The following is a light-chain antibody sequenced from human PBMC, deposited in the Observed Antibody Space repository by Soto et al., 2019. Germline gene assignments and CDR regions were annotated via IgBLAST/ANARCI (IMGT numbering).Light chain of an antibody. J-gene: IGKJ1*01. Sequence: DIQMTQSPSTLSASVGDRVTITCRASQSISSWLAWYQQKPGKAPKLLIYKASSLQSGVPSRFSGSGSGTEFTLTINSLQPDYFATYYCQQYNSYSTFGQGTKVEIK. V-gene: IGKV1-5*03. CDR3: QQYNSYST. CDR2: KAS. CDR1: QSISSW.